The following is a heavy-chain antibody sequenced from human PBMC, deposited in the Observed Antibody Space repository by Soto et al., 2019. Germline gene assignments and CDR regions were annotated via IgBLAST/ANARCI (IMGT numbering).Heavy chain of an antibody. CDR2: MNPNSGNT. Sequence: QVQLVQSGAEVKKPGSSVKVSCKASGYTFTSYDINWVRQAPGQGLEWMGWMNPNSGNTGYAQKFQGRVTMTRITTIRSAYRELSSLRCENSDDNAWSRGPSIAACPDDCYCLDYWGQGTTVTVSS. D-gene: IGHD6-6*01. CDR3: SRGPSIAACPDDCYCLDY. CDR1: GYTFTSYD. J-gene: IGHJ6*03. V-gene: IGHV1-8*02.